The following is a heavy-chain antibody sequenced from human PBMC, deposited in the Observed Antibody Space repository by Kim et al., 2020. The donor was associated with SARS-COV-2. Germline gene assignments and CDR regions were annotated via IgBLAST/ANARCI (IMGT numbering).Heavy chain of an antibody. V-gene: IGHV3-9*01. CDR2: LYWNGGGI. CDR1: GFTFNDYA. CDR3: GKDIYKILTVHIVN. Sequence: GGSLRLSCSASGFTFNDYAMHWVRQAPGKGLEWVTGLYWNGGGIVYADSVRGRFSVSRDNAENSVYLQMHSLRVEDTAIYYCGKDIYKILTVHIVNWGQG. D-gene: IGHD3-9*01. J-gene: IGHJ1*01.